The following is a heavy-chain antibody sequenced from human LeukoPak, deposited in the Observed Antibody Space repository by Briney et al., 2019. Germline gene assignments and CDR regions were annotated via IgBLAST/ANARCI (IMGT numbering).Heavy chain of an antibody. CDR2: IDPSDSYT. J-gene: IGHJ4*02. V-gene: IGHV5-10-1*01. CDR3: ARSTGTDFDY. CDR1: GYSFTSYW. D-gene: IGHD1-1*01. Sequence: GESLKISCKGSGYSFTSYWISWVRQTPGKGLEWMGRIDPSDSYTNYSPSFQGHVTISADKSISTAYLQWSSLKASDTAMYYCARSTGTDFDYWGQGTLVTVSS.